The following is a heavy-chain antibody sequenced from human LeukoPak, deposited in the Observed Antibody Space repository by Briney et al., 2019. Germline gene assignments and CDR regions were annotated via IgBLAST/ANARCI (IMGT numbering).Heavy chain of an antibody. J-gene: IGHJ2*01. D-gene: IGHD6-13*01. CDR2: IYNSGST. CDR3: AKGSSTYSITSYWYFDL. V-gene: IGHV3-53*01. CDR1: GFTVSSNY. Sequence: GGSLRLSCAASGFTVSSNYMSWVRQAPGKGLEWVSTIYNSGSTFYADSVKGRFTISRDNSKNTLYLQMNSLRVEDTAVYYCAKGSSTYSITSYWYFDLWGRGTLVTVSS.